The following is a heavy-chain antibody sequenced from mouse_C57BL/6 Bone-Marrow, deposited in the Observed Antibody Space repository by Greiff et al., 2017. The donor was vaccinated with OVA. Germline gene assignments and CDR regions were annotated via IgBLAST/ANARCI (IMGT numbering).Heavy chain of an antibody. CDR2: INPGSGGT. D-gene: IGHD1-1*01. V-gene: IGHV1-54*01. CDR1: GYAFTNYL. Sequence: QVQLQQSGAELVRPGTSVKVSCKASGYAFTNYLIEWVKQRPGQGLEWIGVINPGSGGTNYNEKFKGKATLTADKSSSTAYMQLSSLTSEDSAVYFCARRDYYGSRADYWGQGTTLTVSS. CDR3: ARRDYYGSRADY. J-gene: IGHJ2*01.